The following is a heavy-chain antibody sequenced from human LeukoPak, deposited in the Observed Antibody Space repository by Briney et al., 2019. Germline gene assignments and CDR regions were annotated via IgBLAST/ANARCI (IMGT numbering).Heavy chain of an antibody. CDR1: GFTFSSYA. CDR3: GRDLGGRSGY. CDR2: INEDGSIT. D-gene: IGHD1-26*01. V-gene: IGHV3-74*01. J-gene: IGHJ4*02. Sequence: GGSLRLSCAASGFTFSSYAMSWVRQAPGKGLEWVSRINEDGSITNYADSVKGRFSISRDNAKNTLYLQMNSLRAEDTAVYYCGRDLGGRSGYWGQGALVTVSS.